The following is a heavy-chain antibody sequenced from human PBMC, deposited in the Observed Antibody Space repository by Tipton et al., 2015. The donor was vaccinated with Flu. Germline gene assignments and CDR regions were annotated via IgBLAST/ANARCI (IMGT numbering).Heavy chain of an antibody. V-gene: IGHV3-53*01. CDR1: GLTVRDNY. J-gene: IGHJ4*02. CDR3: ARDTGGYCSGSSCLPRFDY. D-gene: IGHD2-15*01. CDR2: IYSGDDT. Sequence: QLVQSGGALTQPGGSLRLSCVASGLTVRDNYMTWVRQAPGKGLEWISVIYSGDDTQYADSVKGRFTISRDNSKNTVYLQMKSLRVEDTAVYYCARDTGGYCSGSSCLPRFDYWGQGTLVTVSS.